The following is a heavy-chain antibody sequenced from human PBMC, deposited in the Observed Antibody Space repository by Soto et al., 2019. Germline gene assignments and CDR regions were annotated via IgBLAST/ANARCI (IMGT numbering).Heavy chain of an antibody. D-gene: IGHD1-26*01. V-gene: IGHV1-18*01. J-gene: IGHJ3*02. CDR2: ISSYNDNT. CDR1: GYTFTDFG. CDR3: ARTYYADAFDI. Sequence: QVQLVQSGAEVKKPGASVKFSCKASGYTFTDFGISWVRQAPGQGLEWMGWISSYNDNTDYSQNVQGRVTMTKDTSTSTAYMELRSLGSDDTAVYYCARTYYADAFDIWGQGTMVTVSS.